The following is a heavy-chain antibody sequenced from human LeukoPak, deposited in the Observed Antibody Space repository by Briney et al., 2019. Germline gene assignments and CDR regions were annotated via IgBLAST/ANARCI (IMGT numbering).Heavy chain of an antibody. Sequence: PSETVSLTCTVSGGSISSYFWSWIRQPPGKGLEWIGYIYNSETTNYNPSLKSRVTMSIDTSKNQFSLTLSSVTAADTAVYYCASHGGWPSDAFDIWGQGTMVTVAS. CDR3: ASHGGWPSDAFDI. V-gene: IGHV4-59*08. CDR2: IYNSETT. CDR1: GGSISSYF. D-gene: IGHD6-19*01. J-gene: IGHJ3*02.